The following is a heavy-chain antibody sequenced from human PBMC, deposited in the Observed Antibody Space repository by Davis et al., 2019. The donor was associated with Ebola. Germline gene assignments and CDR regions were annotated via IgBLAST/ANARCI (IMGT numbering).Heavy chain of an antibody. V-gene: IGHV1-2*06. CDR1: RYTFTSYA. Sequence: ASVNVSCKASRYTFTSYAMNWVRQAPGQGLEWMGRINPNSGVANYAQRFQGRVTMTTETSISTAYMDLSSLRSDDTAVYFCARGFGDVDSFDIWGQGTMVTVSS. CDR2: INPNSGVA. CDR3: ARGFGDVDSFDI. D-gene: IGHD3-10*01. J-gene: IGHJ3*02.